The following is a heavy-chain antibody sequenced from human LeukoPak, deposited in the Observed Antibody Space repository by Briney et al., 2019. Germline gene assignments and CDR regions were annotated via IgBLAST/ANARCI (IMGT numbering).Heavy chain of an antibody. CDR3: AREGDIVVVPAARRYFDY. J-gene: IGHJ4*02. V-gene: IGHV4-34*01. Sequence: SETLSLTCAVYGGSFSGYYWSWIRQPPGKGLEWIGEINHSGSTNYNPSLKSRVTISVDTSKNQFSLKLSSVTAADTAVYYCAREGDIVVVPAARRYFDYWSQGTLVTVSS. CDR1: GGSFSGYY. D-gene: IGHD2-2*01. CDR2: INHSGST.